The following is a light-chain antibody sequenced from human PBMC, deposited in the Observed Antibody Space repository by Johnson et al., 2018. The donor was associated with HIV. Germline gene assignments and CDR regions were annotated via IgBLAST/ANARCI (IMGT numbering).Light chain of an antibody. V-gene: IGLV1-51*01. J-gene: IGLJ1*01. CDR1: SSNIGNNY. CDR2: DNN. CDR3: GTWDSSLSRGG. Sequence: QPVLTQPPSVSAAPGQKVTISCSGSSSNIGNNYVSWYQQLPGTAPKLLIYDNNKRPSGIPDRFSGSKSGTSATLGITGLQTGDEADYYCGTWDSSLSRGGFGTGTKGTGL.